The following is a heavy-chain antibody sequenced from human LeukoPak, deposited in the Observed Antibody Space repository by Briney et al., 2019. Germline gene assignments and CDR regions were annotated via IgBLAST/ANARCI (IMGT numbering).Heavy chain of an antibody. V-gene: IGHV3-48*01. CDR2: ISSSSSTI. Sequence: GGSLRLSCAASGFTFSSYGMNWVRQAPGKGLEWVSYISSSSSTIYYADSVKGRFTISRDNAKNSLYLQMNSLRAEDTAVYYCARNPYGDYVDYWGQGTLVTVSS. CDR3: ARNPYGDYVDY. D-gene: IGHD4-17*01. CDR1: GFTFSSYG. J-gene: IGHJ4*02.